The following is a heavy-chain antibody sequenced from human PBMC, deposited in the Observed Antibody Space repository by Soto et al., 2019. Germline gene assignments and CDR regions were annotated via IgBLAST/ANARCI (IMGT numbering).Heavy chain of an antibody. CDR3: ARGYESTLPYYYDY. Sequence: QVQLQESGPGLVRPSETLSLTCTVSVGSISTYYWSWIRQPAGKGPEWIGRIYSTGSTYYNPSLNSLAAMSFYTSETQVSLRLTSVTAADTAVYYCARGYESTLPYYYDYWGPGTLVTVSS. CDR1: VGSISTYY. J-gene: IGHJ4*02. CDR2: IYSTGST. V-gene: IGHV4-4*07. D-gene: IGHD2-2*01.